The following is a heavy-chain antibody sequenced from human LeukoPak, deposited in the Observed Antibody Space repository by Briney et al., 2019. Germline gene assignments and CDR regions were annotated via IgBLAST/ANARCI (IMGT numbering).Heavy chain of an antibody. Sequence: GASVKVSCKASGGTFSSYAISWVRQTPGQGLEWMGGIIPIFGTANYAQKFQGRVTITADESTSTAYMELSSLRSEDTAVYYCARLPSGYYYADFDYWGQGTLVTVSS. CDR3: ARLPSGYYYADFDY. J-gene: IGHJ4*02. D-gene: IGHD3-22*01. CDR2: IIPIFGTA. CDR1: GGTFSSYA. V-gene: IGHV1-69*13.